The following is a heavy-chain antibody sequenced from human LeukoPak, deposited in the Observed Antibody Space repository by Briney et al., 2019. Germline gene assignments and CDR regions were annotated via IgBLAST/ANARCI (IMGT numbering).Heavy chain of an antibody. D-gene: IGHD3-22*01. V-gene: IGHV1-18*01. CDR1: GYTFTSYG. Sequence: ASVKVSCKASGYTFTSYGITWVGQAPGQGLEWRGWIRNYNGKTKNAQKLRGRVTMNTETSTSTAYMELRSLRSDDTAVYYCARVYNYYDTSGYYLGNYFDYWGRGTLVTVSS. CDR3: ARVYNYYDTSGYYLGNYFDY. J-gene: IGHJ4*02. CDR2: IRNYNGKT.